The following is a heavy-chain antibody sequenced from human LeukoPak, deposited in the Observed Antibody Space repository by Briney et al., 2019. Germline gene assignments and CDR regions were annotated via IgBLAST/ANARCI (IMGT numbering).Heavy chain of an antibody. J-gene: IGHJ4*02. D-gene: IGHD6-13*01. CDR3: ARDLGNIAAAGKAGGYFDY. CDR2: ITSCGSTI. Sequence: KPGGSLRLSCAASGFTFSDYYMSWIRQAPGKGLEWVSYITSCGSTIYYADSVKGRFTISRDNAKNSLYLQMNSLRAEDTAVYYCARDLGNIAAAGKAGGYFDYWGQGTLVTVSS. CDR1: GFTFSDYY. V-gene: IGHV3-11*01.